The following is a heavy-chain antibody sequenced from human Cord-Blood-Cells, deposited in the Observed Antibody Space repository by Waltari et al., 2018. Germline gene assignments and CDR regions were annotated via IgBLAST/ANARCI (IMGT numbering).Heavy chain of an antibody. V-gene: IGHV4-59*01. CDR1: GGSLSSYY. Sequence: QVQLQESGPGLVKPSETLSLPCPVSGGSLSSYYWRWIRQPPGKGLEWIGYIYYSGSTNYNPSLKSRVTISVDTSKNQFSLKLSSVTAADTAVYYCARSRLGAARPRAFDIWGQGTMVTVSS. CDR3: ARSRLGAARPRAFDI. CDR2: IYYSGST. D-gene: IGHD6-6*01. J-gene: IGHJ3*02.